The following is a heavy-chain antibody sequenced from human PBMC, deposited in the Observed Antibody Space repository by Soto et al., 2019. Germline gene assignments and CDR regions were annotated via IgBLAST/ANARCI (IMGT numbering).Heavy chain of an antibody. D-gene: IGHD2-2*02. CDR2: ISGIKNYI. Sequence: EVQLVESGGGLVNPGGSLTLSCAASGFTFSYYPLHWVRRAPGKGLEWVSSISGIKNYIRYADSVKGRFTISRDNAKTSLYLQMNSLTAEDTAVYYCAREGVHNYTEYPFDYWGQGTLVTVSS. CDR1: GFTFSYYP. CDR3: AREGVHNYTEYPFDY. V-gene: IGHV3-21*06. J-gene: IGHJ4*02.